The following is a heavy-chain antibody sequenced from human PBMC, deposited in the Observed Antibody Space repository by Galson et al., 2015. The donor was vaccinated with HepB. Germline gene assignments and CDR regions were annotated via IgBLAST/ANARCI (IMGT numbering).Heavy chain of an antibody. D-gene: IGHD1-26*01. CDR3: VRGELIEGFDP. V-gene: IGHV4-4*02. CDR1: GGSIIGRPW. J-gene: IGHJ5*02. Sequence: SETLSLTCAVPGGSIIGRPWWSWVRQPPGKGLEWIGEIYHSGRTNYNPSLKSLVTMSIDTSKNQFSLNLNSVTAADTAVYYCVRGELIEGFDPWGQGTLVTVSS. CDR2: IYHSGRT.